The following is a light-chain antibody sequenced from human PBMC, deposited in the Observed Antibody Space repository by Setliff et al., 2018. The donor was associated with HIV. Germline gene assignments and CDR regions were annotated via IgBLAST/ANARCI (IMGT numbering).Light chain of an antibody. J-gene: IGLJ1*01. CDR2: DVS. Sequence: QSALTQPASVSGSPGQSITISCTGTSSDVGGYNYVSWYQQHPGKAPKLRIYDVSHRPSGVSNRFSGSKSGNTASLTISGLQAEDEADYYCSSYTSTSTLFVFGTGTKSPS. CDR3: SSYTSTSTLFV. V-gene: IGLV2-14*03. CDR1: SSDVGGYNY.